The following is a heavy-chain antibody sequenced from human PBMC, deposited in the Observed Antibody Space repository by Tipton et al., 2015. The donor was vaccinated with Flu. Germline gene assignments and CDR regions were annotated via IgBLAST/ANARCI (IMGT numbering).Heavy chain of an antibody. Sequence: SLRLSCAASEFTFGSFGLHWVRQAPGKGLEWVSLISSDGRNTYYADSVKGRFTISRDNSKNTLYLQMNSLRAEDTAVYYCARGYDILTDGGGYFDYWGQGTLVTVSS. CDR1: EFTFGSFG. V-gene: IGHV3-30*03. D-gene: IGHD3-9*01. CDR2: ISSDGRNT. J-gene: IGHJ4*02. CDR3: ARGYDILTDGGGYFDY.